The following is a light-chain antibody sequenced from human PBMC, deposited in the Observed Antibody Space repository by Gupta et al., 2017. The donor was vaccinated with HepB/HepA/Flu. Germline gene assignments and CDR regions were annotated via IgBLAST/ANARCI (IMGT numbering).Light chain of an antibody. CDR1: SSSIRSNY. Sequence: VLTQPPSASGTPGQRVPLSCAGSSSSIRSNYLYWYQHLPGTAPKLLIYSSTQRPSGVPDRFSGAKSGTSASLAISGLRAEDEADYYCGAEDDNRNGQVFGGGSKVTVL. CDR2: SST. V-gene: IGLV1-47*02. J-gene: IGLJ2*01. CDR3: GAEDDNRNGQV.